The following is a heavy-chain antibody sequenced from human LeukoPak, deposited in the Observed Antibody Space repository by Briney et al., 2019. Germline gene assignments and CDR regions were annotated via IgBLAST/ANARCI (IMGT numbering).Heavy chain of an antibody. D-gene: IGHD1-26*01. CDR2: INPNSGGT. CDR1: GYTFTGYY. CDR3: ARDRVSGSPDYYYYYMDV. J-gene: IGHJ6*03. V-gene: IGHV1-2*02. Sequence: ASVTVSCKASGYTFTGYYMHWVRQAPAQGLEWMGWINPNSGGTNYAQKFQGRVTMTRDTSISTAYMELSRLRSDDTAVYYCARDRVSGSPDYYYYYMDVWGKGTTVTVSS.